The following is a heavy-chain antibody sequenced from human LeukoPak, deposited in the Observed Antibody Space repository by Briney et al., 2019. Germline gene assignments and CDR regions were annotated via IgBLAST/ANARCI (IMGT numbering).Heavy chain of an antibody. CDR3: ARQHGSESYYPFHY. D-gene: IGHD3-10*01. CDR1: GCGFTSSW. Sequence: GESLKISCKGSGCGFTSSWIGWVRQMPGKGLEWMGIIYPGDSDTRYSPSFQGQVTISADKSISTAYLQWSSLKASDTAMYYCARQHGSESYYPFHYWGQGTLVTVSS. J-gene: IGHJ4*02. V-gene: IGHV5-51*01. CDR2: IYPGDSDT.